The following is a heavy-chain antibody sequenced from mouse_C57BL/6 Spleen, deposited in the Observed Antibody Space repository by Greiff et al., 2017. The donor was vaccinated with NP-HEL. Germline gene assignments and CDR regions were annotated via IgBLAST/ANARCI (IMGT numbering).Heavy chain of an antibody. V-gene: IGHV5-9*01. CDR2: ISGGGGNT. CDR3: ARHYNYGPWYFDV. J-gene: IGHJ1*03. CDR1: GFTFSSYT. D-gene: IGHD1-1*02. Sequence: EVKVEESGGGLVKPGGSLKLSCAASGFTFSSYTMSWVRQTPEKRLEWVATISGGGGNTYYPDSVKGRFTISRDNAKNTLYLQMSSLRSEDTALYYCARHYNYGPWYFDVWGTGTTVTVSS.